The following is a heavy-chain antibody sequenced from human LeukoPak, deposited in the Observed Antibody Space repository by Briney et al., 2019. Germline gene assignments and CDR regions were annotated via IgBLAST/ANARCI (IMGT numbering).Heavy chain of an antibody. J-gene: IGHJ4*02. Sequence: KPSETLSLTCAVYGGSFSGYYWSWIRQPPGKGLEWIGEINHSGSTNYNPSLKSRVTISVDTSKNQFSLKLSSVTAADTAVYYCARGAITMVRGVRSDYWGQGTLVTVSS. CDR1: GGSFSGYY. CDR2: INHSGST. V-gene: IGHV4-34*01. D-gene: IGHD3-10*01. CDR3: ARGAITMVRGVRSDY.